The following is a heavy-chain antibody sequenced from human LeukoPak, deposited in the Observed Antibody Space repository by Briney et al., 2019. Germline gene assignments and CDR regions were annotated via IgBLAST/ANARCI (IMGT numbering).Heavy chain of an antibody. CDR1: GFTFSSYG. J-gene: IGHJ4*02. Sequence: GGSLRLSCAASGFTFSSYGIHGVRQAPGKGLEGVAVIWYDGSNKYYADSVKGRFTISRDNSKNTLYLQMNSLRAEDTAVYYCAKSPFEANYYFDYWGQGTLVTVSS. D-gene: IGHD4/OR15-4a*01. CDR3: AKSPFEANYYFDY. CDR2: IWYDGSNK. V-gene: IGHV3-33*06.